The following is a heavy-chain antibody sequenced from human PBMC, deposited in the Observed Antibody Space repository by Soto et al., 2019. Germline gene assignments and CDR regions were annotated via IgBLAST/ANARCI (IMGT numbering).Heavy chain of an antibody. CDR1: GGSISSYY. CDR2: IYYSGST. D-gene: IGHD3-22*01. J-gene: IGHJ3*02. Sequence: QVQLQESGPGLVKPSETLSLTCTVSGGSISSYYWSWIRQPPGKGLEWIGYIYYSGSTNYNPSLKSRVTISVDTSKNQFSLKLSSVTAADTAVYYCVRDRGYDSSGWDNAFDIWGQGTMVTVSS. CDR3: VRDRGYDSSGWDNAFDI. V-gene: IGHV4-59*01.